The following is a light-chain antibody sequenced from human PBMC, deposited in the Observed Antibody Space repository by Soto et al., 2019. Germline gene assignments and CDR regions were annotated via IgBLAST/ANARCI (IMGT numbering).Light chain of an antibody. V-gene: IGKV1-5*03. CDR2: RAS. CDR3: QQYKTYTYT. J-gene: IGKJ2*01. CDR1: QSIDRW. Sequence: DIQMTQSPSTLSASVGDRVTITCRASQSIDRWLAWYQQKPGKAPKLLIYRASSLESGVPSRFSGSVSGTEVTLTISSLQPDDFTTSYCQQYKTYTYTFAQGTKLEIK.